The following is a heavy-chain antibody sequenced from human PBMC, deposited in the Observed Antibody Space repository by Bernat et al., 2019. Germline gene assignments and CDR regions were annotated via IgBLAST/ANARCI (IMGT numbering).Heavy chain of an antibody. J-gene: IGHJ6*03. CDR3: ASNYDFWGGYYFEGQSYMDV. D-gene: IGHD3-3*01. Sequence: QVQLVQSGAEVKKPGASVKVSCKASGYTFTGYYMHWVRQAPGQGLEWMGRINPNSGGTNYVQKFQGRVTMTRDTSISTAYMELSRLRSDDTAVYYCASNYDFWGGYYFEGQSYMDVWGKGTTVTVSS. CDR1: GYTFTGYY. CDR2: INPNSGGT. V-gene: IGHV1-2*06.